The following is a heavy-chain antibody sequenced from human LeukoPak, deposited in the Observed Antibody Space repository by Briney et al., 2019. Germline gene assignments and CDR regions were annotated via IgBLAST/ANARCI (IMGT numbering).Heavy chain of an antibody. CDR1: GFTFSSYG. Sequence: GGSLRLSCAASGFTFSSYGIHWVRQAPGKGLEWVAVTSYDGSKIHYIDSVRGRFTISRDNSKNTVYLQMNSLRAEDTAVYYCAKAEREGGRPFGFDIWGQGTMVTVSS. J-gene: IGHJ3*02. D-gene: IGHD1-26*01. CDR2: TSYDGSKI. V-gene: IGHV3-30*18. CDR3: AKAEREGGRPFGFDI.